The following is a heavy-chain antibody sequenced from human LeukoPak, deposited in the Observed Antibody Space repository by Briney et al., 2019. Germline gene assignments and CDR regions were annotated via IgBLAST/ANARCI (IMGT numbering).Heavy chain of an antibody. D-gene: IGHD4-17*01. CDR2: ISGSGGST. J-gene: IGHJ4*02. CDR1: GFTFSSYG. Sequence: PGRSLGLSCAASGFTFSSYGMHWVRQAPGKGLEWVSAISGSGGSTYYADSVKGRFTISRDNSKNTLYLQMNSLRAEDTAVYYCAKDDYGDSDYWGQGTLVTVSS. CDR3: AKDDYGDSDY. V-gene: IGHV3-23*01.